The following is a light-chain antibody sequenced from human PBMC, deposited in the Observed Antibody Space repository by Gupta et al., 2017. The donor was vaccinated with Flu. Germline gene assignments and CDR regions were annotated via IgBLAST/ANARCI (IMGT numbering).Light chain of an antibody. V-gene: IGLV3-21*02. Sequence: QTATISCVGENIGRKSVHWYQQRPGQAPVWVVYYDTDRPSGIPARFSCSTSGNTATLTIVRGEAGDEADDYCQVWESSSTHPLVFGGGTNLAVL. CDR3: QVWESSSTHPLV. J-gene: IGLJ2*01. CDR2: YDT. CDR1: NIGRKS.